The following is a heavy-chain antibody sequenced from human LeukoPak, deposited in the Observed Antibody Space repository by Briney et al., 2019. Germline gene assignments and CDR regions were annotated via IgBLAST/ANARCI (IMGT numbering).Heavy chain of an antibody. D-gene: IGHD6-19*01. V-gene: IGHV1-69*01. Sequence: GASVKVSCKASGGTFSSYAISWVRQAPGQGLEWMGGIIPIFGTANYAQKFQGRVTITADESTSTAYMELSSLRSEDTAVYYCARAQIEQWLAWYFDLWGRGTLVTVSS. J-gene: IGHJ2*01. CDR1: GGTFSSYA. CDR2: IIPIFGTA. CDR3: ARAQIEQWLAWYFDL.